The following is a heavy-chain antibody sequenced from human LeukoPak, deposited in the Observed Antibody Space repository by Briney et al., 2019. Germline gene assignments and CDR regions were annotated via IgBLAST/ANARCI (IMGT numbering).Heavy chain of an antibody. D-gene: IGHD2-15*01. J-gene: IGHJ4*02. CDR3: TTGRFCSGGSCSSSFDF. CDR2: IFPGDSDA. V-gene: IGHV5-51*01. CDR1: GYIFKNHW. Sequence: GESLKISCQGAGYIFKNHWIGWVRQTPERVLEWMAIIFPGDSDARYSPSFQGRVSVSVDKSIDTVYLQLDSLRASDTAIYYCTTGRFCSGGSCSSSFDFWGQGTLLTVPS.